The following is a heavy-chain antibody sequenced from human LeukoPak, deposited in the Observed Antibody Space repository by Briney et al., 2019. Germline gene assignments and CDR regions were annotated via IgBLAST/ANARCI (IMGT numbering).Heavy chain of an antibody. CDR3: ARGPSSGTGSTSIDY. Sequence: SETLSLTCTVSGDSISSYYWSWIRQPPEKGLEWIGNIYYTGSTNYNTSLKSRVTISVDTSKNQFSLKLSSVTAADTAVYYCARGPSSGTGSTSIDYWGQGTLVTVSS. CDR2: IYYTGST. J-gene: IGHJ4*02. CDR1: GDSISSYY. D-gene: IGHD1-7*01. V-gene: IGHV4-59*01.